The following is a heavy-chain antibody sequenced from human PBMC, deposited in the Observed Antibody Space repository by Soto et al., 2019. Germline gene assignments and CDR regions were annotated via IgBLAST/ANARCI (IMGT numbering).Heavy chain of an antibody. D-gene: IGHD3-10*01. V-gene: IGHV3-15*01. CDR3: TAGPLWFGELLYYYMDV. CDR2: IKSKTDGGTT. CDR1: GFTFSNAW. Sequence: EVQLVESGGGLVKPGGSLRLSCAASGFTFSNAWMSWVRQAPGKGLEWVGRIKSKTDGGTTDYAAPVKGRFTISRDDSKTTLYLQMTSLKTEDTAVYYCTAGPLWFGELLYYYMDVWGKGTTVTVSS. J-gene: IGHJ6*03.